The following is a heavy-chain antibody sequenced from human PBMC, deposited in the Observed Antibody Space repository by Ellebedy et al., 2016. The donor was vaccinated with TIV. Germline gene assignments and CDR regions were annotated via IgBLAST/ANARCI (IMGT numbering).Heavy chain of an antibody. CDR2: INPDGGGT. D-gene: IGHD1-26*01. V-gene: IGHV1-2*02. J-gene: IGHJ4*02. Sequence: ASVKVSXKASGYTFIGYYIHWVRQAPGQGLEWLGWINPDGGGTYYAQKFQGRVTVTRDTSTNTAYMEMNRLRYDDTAVYYCARVIVGATAYGYWGQGTVVTVSS. CDR3: ARVIVGATAYGY. CDR1: GYTFIGYY.